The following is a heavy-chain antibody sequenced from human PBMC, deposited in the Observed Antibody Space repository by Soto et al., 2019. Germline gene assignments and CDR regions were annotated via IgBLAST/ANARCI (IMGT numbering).Heavy chain of an antibody. CDR1: GFTFSSYW. J-gene: IGHJ4*02. D-gene: IGHD2-2*01. CDR2: IKQDGSEK. CDR3: AKSLSAIPGDS. Sequence: GGSLRLSCAASGFTFSSYWMSWVRQGPGKGPEWVANIKQDGSEKYYVDSVKGRFTTSRDNAKNSLYLQMTSLRAEDTAVYHCAKSLSAIPGDSWGQGTLVTVSS. V-gene: IGHV3-7*05.